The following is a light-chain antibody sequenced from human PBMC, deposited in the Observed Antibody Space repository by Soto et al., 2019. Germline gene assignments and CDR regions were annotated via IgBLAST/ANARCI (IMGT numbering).Light chain of an antibody. J-gene: IGLJ3*02. CDR1: SSNFGSNS. CDR3: AAWDDSLKGPV. V-gene: IGLV1-44*01. Sequence: QSVLTQPPSASGTPGQRVTISCSGSSSNFGSNSVSWYQHLPGTAPRLLIYSNNQRLSGVPDRFSGSKSGTSASLAISGLQSEDEAEYYCAAWDDSLKGPVFGGGTKLTVL. CDR2: SNN.